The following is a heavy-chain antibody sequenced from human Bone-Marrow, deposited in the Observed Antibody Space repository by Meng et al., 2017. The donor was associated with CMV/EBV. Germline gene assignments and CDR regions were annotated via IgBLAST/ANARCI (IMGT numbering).Heavy chain of an antibody. D-gene: IGHD6-6*01. CDR3: AKEEYSRSPAFNY. Sequence: GGSLRLSCEASGFSFRSYGLHWLRQAPGKGLEWVAFIRSDGIDKFYGDYVKGRFSISRDDSQSTLYLQMTSLRPEDTALYYCAKEEYSRSPAFNYWGKGTLATVSS. CDR1: GFSFRSYG. J-gene: IGHJ4*02. CDR2: IRSDGIDK. V-gene: IGHV3-30*02.